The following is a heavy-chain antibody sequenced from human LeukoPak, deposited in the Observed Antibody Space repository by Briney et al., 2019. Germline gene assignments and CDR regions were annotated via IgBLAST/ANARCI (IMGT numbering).Heavy chain of an antibody. CDR1: GYTFTSYY. J-gene: IGHJ4*02. CDR2: ISYDGSNK. V-gene: IGHV3-30-3*01. D-gene: IGHD6-13*01. CDR3: ARGQRTSWYTNFDY. Sequence: SCKASGYTFTSYYMHWVRQAPGKGLEWVAVISYDGSNKYYADSVKGRFTISRDNSKNTLYLQMNSLRAEDTAVYYCARGQRTSWYTNFDYWGQGTLVTVSS.